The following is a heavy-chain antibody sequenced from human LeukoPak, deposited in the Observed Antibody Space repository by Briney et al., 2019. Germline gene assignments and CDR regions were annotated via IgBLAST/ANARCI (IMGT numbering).Heavy chain of an antibody. D-gene: IGHD3-16*01. Sequence: GGSLRLSCAASGFTVITNDMTSVRQAPGKGREWVSVLYSDGNTKYADSVQGRFTISRDNSKNTLYREMNSLSPDHTPVYYCARGVEPLAANTLAYWGQGTLVTVS. CDR2: LYSDGNT. J-gene: IGHJ4*02. CDR3: ARGVEPLAANTLAY. V-gene: IGHV3-53*01. CDR1: GFTVITND.